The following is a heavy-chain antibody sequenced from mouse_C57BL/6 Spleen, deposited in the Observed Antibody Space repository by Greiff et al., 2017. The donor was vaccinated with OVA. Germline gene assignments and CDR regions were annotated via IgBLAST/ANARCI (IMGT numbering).Heavy chain of an antibody. CDR2: IYPGDGDT. J-gene: IGHJ4*01. V-gene: IGHV1-82*01. CDR1: GYAFSSSW. CDR3: ARLYGSSYGYAMYY. D-gene: IGHD1-1*01. Sequence: QVQLQQSGPELVKPGASVQISCKASGYAFSSSWMTWVKQRPGKGLEWIGRIYPGDGDTHYNGKFKGKATLTADTSSSTAYMQLSSLTSEDSAVYVCARLYGSSYGYAMYYWGQGTSVTVSS.